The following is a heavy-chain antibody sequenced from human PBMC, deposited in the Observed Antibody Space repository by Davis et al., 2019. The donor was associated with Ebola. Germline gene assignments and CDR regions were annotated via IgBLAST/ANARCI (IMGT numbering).Heavy chain of an antibody. V-gene: IGHV5-10-1*01. CDR2: IDPSDSSI. CDR1: GYSFTNYW. CDR3: ARGGSVLLTVYANHDAFHV. D-gene: IGHD2-8*01. Sequence: PGGSLRLSCKGSGYSFTNYWISWVRQMPGKGLEWMGRIDPSDSSINYSPSFQGHVTISADKSISTVYLQWSSLKASDTAMYYCARGGSVLLTVYANHDAFHVWGQGTMVTVSS. J-gene: IGHJ3*01.